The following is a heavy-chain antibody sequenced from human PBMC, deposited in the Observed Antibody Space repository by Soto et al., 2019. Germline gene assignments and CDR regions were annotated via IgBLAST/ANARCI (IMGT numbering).Heavy chain of an antibody. CDR2: IIPFFGTA. CDR3: AKSAPMDAGDKYYYDF. CDR1: GGTFSTIG. D-gene: IGHD4-17*01. J-gene: IGHJ4*02. Sequence: SVKVSCKASGGTFSTIGISWVRQAPGQGLEWMGGIIPFFGTARYSQKFEDRITITADESTNTVYMDLRSLTSEDTTIYYCAKSAPMDAGDKYYYDFWGQGALVTVSS. V-gene: IGHV1-69*13.